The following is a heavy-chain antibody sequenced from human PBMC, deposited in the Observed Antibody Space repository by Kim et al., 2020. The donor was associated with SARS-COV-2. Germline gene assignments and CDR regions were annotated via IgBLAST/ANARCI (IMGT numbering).Heavy chain of an antibody. V-gene: IGHV4-34*01. CDR1: GGSFSGYY. CDR3: ARNTSYCAADCYTYYFDY. D-gene: IGHD2-21*02. J-gene: IGHJ4*02. CDR2: INHSGST. Sequence: SETLSLTCAVYGGSFSGYYWSWIRQPPGKGLEWIGEINHSGSTNYNPSLKSRVTMSVDTSKNQFSLKLTSVTAADTAVYYCARNTSYCAADCYTYYFDYWGQGTLVTVSS.